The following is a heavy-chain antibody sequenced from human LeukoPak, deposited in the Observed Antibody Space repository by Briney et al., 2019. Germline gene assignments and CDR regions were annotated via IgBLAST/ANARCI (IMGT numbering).Heavy chain of an antibody. J-gene: IGHJ4*02. V-gene: IGHV1-18*04. CDR3: AREDDFWTGYWFH. CDR2: ISTNNGNT. D-gene: IGHD3/OR15-3a*01. CDR1: GYTFLTHG. Sequence: ASVKVSFKASGYTFLTHGISWVRQAPGQGPEWMGWISTNNGNTNYAQKFQGRVTMTTDTSTTTVYMELRNLRSDDTAVYYCAREDDFWTGYWFHWGQGTLVTVSS.